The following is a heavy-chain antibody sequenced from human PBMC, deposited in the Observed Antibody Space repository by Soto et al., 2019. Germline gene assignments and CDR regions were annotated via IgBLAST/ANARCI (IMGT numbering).Heavy chain of an antibody. J-gene: IGHJ1*01. CDR3: ARSAPFDIYGLTPVEF. CDR2: ISANNGNT. V-gene: IGHV1-18*01. CDR1: GYTFTTYG. Sequence: ASVKVSCKASGYTFTTYGISWVRQAPGQGLAWVGWISANNGNTKYSQKFQGRVSLTTETSASTAYMELRSLRSDDTAVYYCARSAPFDIYGLTPVEFWGQGTLVTVSS. D-gene: IGHD3-9*01.